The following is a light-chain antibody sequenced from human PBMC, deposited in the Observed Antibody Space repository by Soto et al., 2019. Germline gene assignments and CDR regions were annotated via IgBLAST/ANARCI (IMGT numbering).Light chain of an antibody. CDR2: EGS. CDR1: SSDVGGYNL. CDR3: CSFAGTITFFV. Sequence: LTQPASVSGSPGQSITISFTGTSSDVGGYNLVSWYQHHPGRAPKLMLYEGSQRPSGVSNRFSGSKSGNTAFLTISGLQAEDEADYYCCSFAGTITFFVFGTGTKVTVL. J-gene: IGLJ1*01. V-gene: IGLV2-23*01.